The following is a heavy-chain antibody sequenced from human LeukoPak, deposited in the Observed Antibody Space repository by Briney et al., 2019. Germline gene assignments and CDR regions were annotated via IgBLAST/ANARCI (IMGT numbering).Heavy chain of an antibody. J-gene: IGHJ4*02. Sequence: GGSLRLSCAASGFIFSSYAMGWVRQAPGKGLEWLSAISTSGDSTFHADSVKGRFTISRDNSKNTLYLQMNSLRAEHTAVYYCAKKLMGASSLWLDYWGQGIQVTVSS. CDR1: GFIFSSYA. CDR2: ISTSGDST. V-gene: IGHV3-23*01. CDR3: AKKLMGASSLWLDY. D-gene: IGHD6-13*01.